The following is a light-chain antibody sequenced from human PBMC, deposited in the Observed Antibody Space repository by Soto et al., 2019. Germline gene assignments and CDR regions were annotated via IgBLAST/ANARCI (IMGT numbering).Light chain of an antibody. V-gene: IGKV3D-15*01. Sequence: IVLTQSPATLSVSPGETASLSCRASQSAGNFLAWYQQKPGQAPRLLIYYISTRPTGIPARFSGSGSGTEFTLPINSLQSEDSAVYYCQQHDQWPITFCQGTLLEIK. CDR2: YIS. J-gene: IGKJ5*01. CDR3: QQHDQWPIT. CDR1: QSAGNF.